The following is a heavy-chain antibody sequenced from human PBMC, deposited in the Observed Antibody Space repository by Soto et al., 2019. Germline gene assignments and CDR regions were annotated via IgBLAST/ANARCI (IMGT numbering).Heavy chain of an antibody. CDR2: IYDAGTT. CDR3: ARRGSGHTFDY. D-gene: IGHD3-10*01. J-gene: IGHJ4*02. CDR1: GASVSRIGFH. V-gene: IGHV4-39*01. Sequence: QVQLQESGPGLVKPSETLSLTCAVSGASVSRIGFHWGWIRQPPGQGLEWIGSIYDAGTTFYNPSPKSLVTISADTSKNHFSLRLTSVTAADTAVYYCARRGSGHTFDYWGQGTLVTVSS.